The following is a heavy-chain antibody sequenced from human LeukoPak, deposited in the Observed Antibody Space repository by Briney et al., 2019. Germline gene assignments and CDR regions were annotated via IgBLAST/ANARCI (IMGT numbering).Heavy chain of an antibody. CDR1: VFTFSSYS. J-gene: IGHJ3*02. D-gene: IGHD2-15*01. V-gene: IGHV3-23*01. CDR2: INGGDVNT. Sequence: PGGSLRLSCAASVFTFSSYSMSWVRQAQRKGLEWVSTINGGDVNTHYADSVGGRFTISRDNSKNTLFLQMNSLRDEDTAVYYCAKDALYCSGGSCYLDAFDIWGQGTMVTVSS. CDR3: AKDALYCSGGSCYLDAFDI.